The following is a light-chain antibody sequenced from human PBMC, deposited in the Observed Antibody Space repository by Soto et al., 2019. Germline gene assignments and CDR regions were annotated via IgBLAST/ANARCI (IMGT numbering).Light chain of an antibody. J-gene: IGKJ4*01. CDR2: AAS. Sequence: DIEMTQPPSSLSASLGDRVTITCRASQSISNYLNWYQHKPGKAPKLLIYAASSLQSGVPTRFSGSGSGTDFTLTISSLQPEDFATYYCQQSYHTPLTFGGGTKVEIK. V-gene: IGKV1-39*01. CDR3: QQSYHTPLT. CDR1: QSISNY.